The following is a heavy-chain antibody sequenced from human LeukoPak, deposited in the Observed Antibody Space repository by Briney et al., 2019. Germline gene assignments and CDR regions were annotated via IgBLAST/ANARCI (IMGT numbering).Heavy chain of an antibody. CDR3: ASTYYYDSSGPPMGAFDI. CDR2: IYHSEST. V-gene: IGHV4-38-2*01. Sequence: PSETLSLTCAVSGYSISSGYYWGWIRQPPGKGLEWVGSIYHSESTYYNPSLKSRVTISVDTPKNQFSLKLSSVTAADTAVYYCASTYYYDSSGPPMGAFDIWGQGTMVTVSS. CDR1: GYSISSGYY. D-gene: IGHD3-22*01. J-gene: IGHJ3*02.